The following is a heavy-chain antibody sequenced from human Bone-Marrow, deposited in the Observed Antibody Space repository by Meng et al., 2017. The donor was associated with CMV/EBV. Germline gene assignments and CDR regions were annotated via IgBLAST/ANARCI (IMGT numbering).Heavy chain of an antibody. D-gene: IGHD3-10*01. Sequence: SETLSLTCTVSGGSISSSSYYWGWIRQPPGKGLEWIGSIYYSGSTYYNPSLKSRVTISVDTSKNQFSLKLSSVTAADTAVYYCARATGDYYGSGIDYWGQGTLVTGSS. CDR2: IYYSGST. CDR1: GGSISSSSYY. J-gene: IGHJ4*02. CDR3: ARATGDYYGSGIDY. V-gene: IGHV4-39*07.